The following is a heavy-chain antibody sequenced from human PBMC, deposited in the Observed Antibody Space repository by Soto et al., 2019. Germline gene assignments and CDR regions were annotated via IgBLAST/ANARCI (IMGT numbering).Heavy chain of an antibody. D-gene: IGHD6-19*01. J-gene: IGHJ4*02. CDR1: GFTFSSYG. CDR2: IWYDGSNK. CDR3: ARDYAPYSSGWADY. V-gene: IGHV3-33*01. Sequence: GGSLRLSCAASGFTFSSYGMHWVRQAPGKGLEWVAVIWYDGSNKYYADSVKGRFTISRDNSKNTLYLQMNSLRAEDTAVYYCARDYAPYSSGWADYWGQGTLVTVYS.